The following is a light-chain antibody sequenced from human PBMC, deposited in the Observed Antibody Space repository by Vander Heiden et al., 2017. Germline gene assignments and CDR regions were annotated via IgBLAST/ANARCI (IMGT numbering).Light chain of an antibody. CDR1: HDISNY. CDR2: DAS. Sequence: DIQMTQPPSSLSASAGARATITCQASHDISNYVNWYQQKPGKAPKFLIYDASNLETGVPSRFSGSGSGTHITFTISSLQPKDIATYYCQQYDNFPLTFGGGTKVEIK. J-gene: IGKJ4*01. CDR3: QQYDNFPLT. V-gene: IGKV1-33*01.